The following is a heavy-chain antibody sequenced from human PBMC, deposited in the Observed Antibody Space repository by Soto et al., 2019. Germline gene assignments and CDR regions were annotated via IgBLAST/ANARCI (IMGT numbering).Heavy chain of an antibody. J-gene: IGHJ5*02. CDR2: IYYSGTT. V-gene: IGHV4-39*07. CDR1: GDSITSNSYF. D-gene: IGHD3-10*01. CDR3: ARRGYYYGSGSYYNRASVWFDP. Sequence: PSETLSLTCTVSGDSITSNSYFWAWIRQPPGKGLEWIGSIYYSGTTYYNPSLKSRVTISVDTSKNQFSLKLSSVTAADTAVYYCARRGYYYGSGSYYNRASVWFDPWGQGTLVTVSS.